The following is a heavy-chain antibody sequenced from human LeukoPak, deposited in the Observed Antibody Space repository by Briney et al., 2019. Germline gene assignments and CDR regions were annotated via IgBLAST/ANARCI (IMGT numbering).Heavy chain of an antibody. V-gene: IGHV3-7*01. CDR2: MKRDGSEK. D-gene: IGHD1-26*01. CDR1: RFIFSNSW. CDR3: ASSLSGTSNY. Sequence: GGSLRLSCAVPRFIFSNSWMNWVRQAPAKGMEWLANMKRDGSEKHYVDSVKCRFTIPRDNAKNSLSLQMNSLRAEDTAVYYCASSLSGTSNYWGQGTLVTVSS. J-gene: IGHJ4*02.